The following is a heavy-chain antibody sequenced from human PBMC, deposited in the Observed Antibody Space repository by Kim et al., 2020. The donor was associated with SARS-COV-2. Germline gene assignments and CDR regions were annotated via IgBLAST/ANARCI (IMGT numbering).Heavy chain of an antibody. J-gene: IGHJ2*01. CDR3: ARLTSIADWYFDL. V-gene: IGHV4-39*01. D-gene: IGHD3-10*01. Sequence: YNPSLKSRVTISVDTSKNQFSLKLSSVTAADTAVYYCARLTSIADWYFDLWGRGTLVTVSS.